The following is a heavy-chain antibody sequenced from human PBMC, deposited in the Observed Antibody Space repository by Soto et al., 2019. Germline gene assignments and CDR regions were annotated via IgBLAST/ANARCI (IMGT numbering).Heavy chain of an antibody. CDR3: AKVVVGATSHSDFDS. Sequence: QLQLQESGPGLVRPSETLSLTCTVSGCSIANNNYFCGWVRQPPLKGLEWIGSAAYSWGTYKNPSLKSRVTVSVDTSKNQFSLKLTSVTAADTAVYYCAKVVVGATSHSDFDSWGQGTLVTVSS. CDR1: GCSIANNNYF. J-gene: IGHJ4*02. CDR2: AAYSWGT. V-gene: IGHV4-39*01. D-gene: IGHD2-15*01.